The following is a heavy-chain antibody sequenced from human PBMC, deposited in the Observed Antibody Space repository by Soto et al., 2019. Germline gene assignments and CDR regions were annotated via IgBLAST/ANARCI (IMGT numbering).Heavy chain of an antibody. Sequence: EVQLVESGGGLVKPGRTLRLSCTASGFTFGDYAMSWFRQAPGKGLEWVGFIRSKAYGGTTEYAASVKGRFTISRDDSKSIAYLQMNSLITEDTAVYYCTRVEDTAYYYYGMDVWGQGTTVTVSS. V-gene: IGHV3-49*05. J-gene: IGHJ6*02. D-gene: IGHD5-18*01. CDR1: GFTFGDYA. CDR3: TRVEDTAYYYYGMDV. CDR2: IRSKAYGGTT.